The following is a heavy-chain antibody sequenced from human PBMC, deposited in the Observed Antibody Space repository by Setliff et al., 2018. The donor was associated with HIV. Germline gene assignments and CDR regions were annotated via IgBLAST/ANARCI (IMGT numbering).Heavy chain of an antibody. D-gene: IGHD2-2*02. J-gene: IGHJ4*02. V-gene: IGHV1-2*02. Sequence: ASVKVSCKTSAYTFTDYFVHWVRLAPGQGPEWMGWINPKTAATQYPQDFQGRVTMTSDTSTTTVYMELTRLRPDDTAVYYCARDLFGSWYTGSSGLAHWGQGTQVTVSS. CDR2: INPKTAAT. CDR1: AYTFTDYF. CDR3: ARDLFGSWYTGSSGLAH.